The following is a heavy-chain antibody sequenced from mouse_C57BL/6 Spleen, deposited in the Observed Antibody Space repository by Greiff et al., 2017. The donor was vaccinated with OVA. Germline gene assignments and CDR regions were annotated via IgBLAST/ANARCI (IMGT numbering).Heavy chain of an antibody. CDR2: IDPSDSYT. V-gene: IGHV1-50*01. D-gene: IGHD2-4*01. CDR3: ARGGLRRDYFDY. CDR1: GYTFTSYW. Sequence: QVQLQQPGAELVKPGASVKLSCKASGYTFTSYWMQWVKQRPGQGLEWIGEIDPSDSYTNYNQKFKGKATLTVDTSSSTAYMQLSSLTSEDSAVYYCARGGLRRDYFDYWGQGTTLTVSS. J-gene: IGHJ2*01.